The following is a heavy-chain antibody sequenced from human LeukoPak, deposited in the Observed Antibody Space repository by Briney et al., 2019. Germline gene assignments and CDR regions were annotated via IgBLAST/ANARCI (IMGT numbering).Heavy chain of an antibody. CDR2: INHSGST. CDR1: GGSISSGGYY. V-gene: IGHV4-34*01. Sequence: SETLSLTCAVSGGSISSGGYYWSWIRQPPGKGLEWIGEINHSGSTNYNPSLKSRVTISVDTSKNQFSLKLSSVTAADTAVYYCARGVVVAATRRAPFDIWGQGTMVTVSS. D-gene: IGHD2-15*01. CDR3: ARGVVVAATRRAPFDI. J-gene: IGHJ3*02.